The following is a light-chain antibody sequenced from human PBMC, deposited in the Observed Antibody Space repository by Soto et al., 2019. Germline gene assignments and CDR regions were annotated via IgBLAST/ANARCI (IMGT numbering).Light chain of an antibody. CDR3: QQYYSTPLT. V-gene: IGKV4-1*01. Sequence: DMVMTYSPDSLAVSLGERATINCKSSQSVLYSSNNKNYLAWYQQKPGQPPKLLIYWASTRESGVPDRFSGSGSGTDFTLTISSLQAEDVAVYYCQQYYSTPLTFGGGTKVDIK. J-gene: IGKJ4*01. CDR2: WAS. CDR1: QSVLYSSNNKNY.